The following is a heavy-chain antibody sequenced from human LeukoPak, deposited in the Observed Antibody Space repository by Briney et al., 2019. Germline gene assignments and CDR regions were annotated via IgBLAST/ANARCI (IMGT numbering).Heavy chain of an antibody. CDR3: ARVVRAGLDY. J-gene: IGHJ4*02. CDR2: ISAGNGDT. Sequence: GASVKVSCKASGYTFTSYAMHWGRQAPGQRLEWMGWISAGNGDTKYSQKFQGRVTITRDTSASTAYMELSSLRSEDTAVYYCARVVRAGLDYWGQGTLVTVSS. V-gene: IGHV1-3*01. CDR1: GYTFTSYA.